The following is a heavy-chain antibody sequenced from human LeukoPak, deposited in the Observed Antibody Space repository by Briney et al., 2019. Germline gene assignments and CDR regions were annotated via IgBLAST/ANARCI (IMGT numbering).Heavy chain of an antibody. Sequence: PSETLSLTCTASGGSISSYYWSWIRQPPGKGLEWIGYIYYSGSTNYNPSLKSRVTISADTSKNQFSLKLSSVTAADTAVYYCASSLRIAAAGYFDYWGQGTLVTVSS. D-gene: IGHD6-13*01. CDR2: IYYSGST. V-gene: IGHV4-59*08. CDR3: ASSLRIAAAGYFDY. CDR1: GGSISSYY. J-gene: IGHJ4*02.